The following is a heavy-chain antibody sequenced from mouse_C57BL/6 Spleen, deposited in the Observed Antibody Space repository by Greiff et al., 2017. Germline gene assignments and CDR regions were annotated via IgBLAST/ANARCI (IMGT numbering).Heavy chain of an antibody. CDR3: ARPDYYGSSYPFAY. CDR2: INPGSGGT. D-gene: IGHD1-1*01. V-gene: IGHV1-54*01. J-gene: IGHJ3*01. CDR1: GYAFTNYL. Sequence: QVQLKESGAELVRPGTSVKVSCKASGYAFTNYLIEWVKQRPGQGLEWIGVINPGSGGTNYNEKFKGKATLTADKSSSTAYMQLSSLTSEDSAVYFCARPDYYGSSYPFAYWGQGTLVTVSA.